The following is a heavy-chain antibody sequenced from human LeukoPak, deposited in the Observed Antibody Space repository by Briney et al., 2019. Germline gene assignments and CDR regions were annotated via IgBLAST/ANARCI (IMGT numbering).Heavy chain of an antibody. V-gene: IGHV1-2*02. CDR2: INPNSGGT. J-gene: IGHJ5*02. CDR1: GYTFTGYY. CDR3: ARDHSSLYYYDSSGYGPNWFDP. D-gene: IGHD3-22*01. Sequence: ASVKVSCKASGYTFTGYYMHWVRQAPGQGLEWMGWINPNSGGTNYAQKFQGRVTMTRDTSISTAYMELSRLRSDDTAVYYCARDHSSLYYYDSSGYGPNWFDPWGQGTLVTVSS.